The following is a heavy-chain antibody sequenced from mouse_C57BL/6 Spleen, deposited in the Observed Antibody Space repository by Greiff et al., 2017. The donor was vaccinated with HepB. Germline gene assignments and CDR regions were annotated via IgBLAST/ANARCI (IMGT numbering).Heavy chain of an antibody. CDR1: GYAFSSSW. Sequence: VKLQESGPELVKPGASVKISCKASGYAFSSSWMNWVKQRPGKGLEWIGRIYPGDGDTNYNGKFKGKATLTADKSSSTAYMQLSSLTSEDSAVYFCARASNWDYFDYWGQGTTLTVSS. J-gene: IGHJ2*01. CDR2: IYPGDGDT. V-gene: IGHV1-82*01. CDR3: ARASNWDYFDY. D-gene: IGHD4-1*02.